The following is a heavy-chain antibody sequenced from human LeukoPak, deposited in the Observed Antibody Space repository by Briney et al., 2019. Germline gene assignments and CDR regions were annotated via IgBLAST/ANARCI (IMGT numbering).Heavy chain of an antibody. CDR2: ISSRGSTI. V-gene: IGHV3-48*03. Sequence: QSGGSLRLSCAASGFTFSSYEVNWVRQAPGKGLVWISYISSRGSTIYYADSVKGRFTISRDNAKNSLYLQMNSLRAEDTAVYYCASGAYRDYFDYWGQGTLVTVSS. CDR3: ASGAYRDYFDY. J-gene: IGHJ4*02. CDR1: GFTFSSYE. D-gene: IGHD1-26*01.